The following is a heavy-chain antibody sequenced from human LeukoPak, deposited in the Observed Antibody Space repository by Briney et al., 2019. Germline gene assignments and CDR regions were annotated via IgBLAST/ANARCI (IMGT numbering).Heavy chain of an antibody. V-gene: IGHV3-7*01. CDR1: GFTFSSYW. Sequence: GGSLRLSCAVSGFTFSSYWMSWVRQTPGKGLERVANIKKDGTETKYVDSVRGRFTISRDNAKNSLFLQMNSLRAEDTAVYYCVREGGSDWYSGWFDPWGQGTLVTVSS. CDR2: IKKDGTET. CDR3: VREGGSDWYSGWFDP. D-gene: IGHD6-19*01. J-gene: IGHJ5*02.